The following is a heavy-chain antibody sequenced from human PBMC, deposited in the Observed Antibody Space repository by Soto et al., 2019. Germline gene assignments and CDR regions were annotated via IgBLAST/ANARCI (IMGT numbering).Heavy chain of an antibody. Sequence: PGGSLRLSCAASGFTVSSNYMSWVRQAPGKGLEWVSVIYSGGSTYYADSVKGRFTISRHNSKNTLYLQMNSLRAEDTAVYYCAREGIAAAGTSGMDVWGQGTTVTVSS. CDR1: GFTVSSNY. V-gene: IGHV3-53*04. CDR2: IYSGGST. J-gene: IGHJ6*02. CDR3: AREGIAAAGTSGMDV. D-gene: IGHD6-13*01.